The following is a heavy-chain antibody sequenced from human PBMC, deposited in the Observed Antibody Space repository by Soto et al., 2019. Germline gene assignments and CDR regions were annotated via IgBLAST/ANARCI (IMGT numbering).Heavy chain of an antibody. CDR2: IYHGGST. CDR1: GYSISSGSY. Sequence: SESLSLTCAVSGYSISSGSYWCGRRQPPGKGVGGIGSIYHGGSTYYNPSLNSRVTLSIDITNNHVSLILNCVTAAETAVYYCARVGPWVAYYGASTPYSFDNCFDPWGQGTMVTVSS. D-gene: IGHD2-21*01. J-gene: IGHJ5*01. V-gene: IGHV4-38-2*01. CDR3: ARVGPWVAYYGASTPYSFDNCFDP.